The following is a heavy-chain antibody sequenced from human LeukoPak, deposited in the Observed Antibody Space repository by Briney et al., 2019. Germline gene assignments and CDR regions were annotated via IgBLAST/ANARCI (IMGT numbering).Heavy chain of an antibody. Sequence: QASETLPLTCTVSGGSINSFYWTWIRQPAGKGLEWIGRIYSSGSTNFNPSLKSRVTMSVDTSKNQFSLRLSSVTAADTAAYFCARENWRSKSIDFDSWGQGTLVTVSS. V-gene: IGHV4-4*07. CDR1: GGSINSFY. CDR3: ARENWRSKSIDFDS. CDR2: IYSSGST. D-gene: IGHD6-6*01. J-gene: IGHJ4*02.